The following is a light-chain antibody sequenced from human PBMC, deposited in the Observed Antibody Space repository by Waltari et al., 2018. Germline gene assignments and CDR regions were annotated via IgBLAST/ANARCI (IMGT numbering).Light chain of an antibody. V-gene: IGLV1-44*01. CDR1: GSRIGSID. Sequence: QSLVTQSPSVSGTPGQRVTISCSASGSRIGSIDLNWYQQFPGTAPKLRIYHISVRHSGVHDRFSGSKSGTSATLTFMWLQSEDEADYYCAAWFDSLNGWVFGGGTKVTVL. J-gene: IGLJ3*02. CDR2: HIS. CDR3: AAWFDSLNGWV.